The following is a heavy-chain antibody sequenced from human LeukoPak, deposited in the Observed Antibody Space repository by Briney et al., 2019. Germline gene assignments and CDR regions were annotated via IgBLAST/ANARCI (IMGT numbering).Heavy chain of an antibody. D-gene: IGHD3-22*01. Sequence: ASVKVPCKASGYTFTGYYMHWVRQAPGQGLEWMGWINPNSGGTNYAQKFQGRVTMTRDTSISTAYMELSRLRSDDTAVYYCARDRSRLRLFSLGYWGQGTLVTVSS. J-gene: IGHJ4*02. CDR3: ARDRSRLRLFSLGY. CDR2: INPNSGGT. CDR1: GYTFTGYY. V-gene: IGHV1-2*02.